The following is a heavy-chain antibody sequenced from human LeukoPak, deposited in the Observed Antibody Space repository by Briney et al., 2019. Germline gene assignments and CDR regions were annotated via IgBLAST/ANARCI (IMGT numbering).Heavy chain of an antibody. V-gene: IGHV3-48*03. J-gene: IGHJ4*02. D-gene: IGHD1-26*01. Sequence: GGSLRLSCTASGFTFSSYEMNWVRQAPGKGLEWVSYISSSGSTIYYADSVKGRFTISRDNAKNSLYLQMNSLRAEDTAVYYCARVRIVGATVFDYWGQGTLVTVSS. CDR2: ISSSGSTI. CDR1: GFTFSSYE. CDR3: ARVRIVGATVFDY.